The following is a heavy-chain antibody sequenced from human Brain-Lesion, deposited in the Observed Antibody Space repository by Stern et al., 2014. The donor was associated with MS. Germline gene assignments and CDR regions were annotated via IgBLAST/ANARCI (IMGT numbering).Heavy chain of an antibody. CDR1: GYTLTELS. D-gene: IGHD1-26*01. CDR3: ATLSPGAGGNYYRHFDY. Sequence: MQLVESGAEVKKPGASVKVSCKVSGYTLTELSMHWVRQAPRKGLEWMGGFDPEAGETIYAQKFQGRVTMTEDTSTDTAYMELSSLRSEDTAVYYCATLSPGAGGNYYRHFDYWGQGTLVTGSS. J-gene: IGHJ4*02. V-gene: IGHV1-24*01. CDR2: FDPEAGET.